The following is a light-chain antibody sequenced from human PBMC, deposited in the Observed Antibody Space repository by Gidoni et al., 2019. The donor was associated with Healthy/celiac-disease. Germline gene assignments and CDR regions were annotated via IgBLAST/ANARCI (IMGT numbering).Light chain of an antibody. CDR3: YSTDSSGNHRGV. CDR2: EDS. J-gene: IGLJ1*01. Sequence: SYELTQPPSVSVSPGQTARITCPGDALPKQYAYGSQQESGQAPVLVIYEDSKRPAGTPARFAGSSSGTMATLTISGAQVEDEADYYCYSTDSSGNHRGVFGTGTKVTVL. V-gene: IGLV3-10*01. CDR1: ALPKQY.